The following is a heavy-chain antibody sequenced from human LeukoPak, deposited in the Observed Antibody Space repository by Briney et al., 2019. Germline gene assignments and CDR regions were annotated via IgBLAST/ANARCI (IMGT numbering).Heavy chain of an antibody. Sequence: GGSLRLSCAASGFTFSSYAMSWVRQAPGKGLEWASAISGSGGSTYYADSVKGRFTISRDNSKNTLYLQMNSLRAEDTAVYYCAKAGDSSSWYYFDYWGQGTLVTVSS. CDR2: ISGSGGST. D-gene: IGHD6-13*01. J-gene: IGHJ4*02. V-gene: IGHV3-23*01. CDR1: GFTFSSYA. CDR3: AKAGDSSSWYYFDY.